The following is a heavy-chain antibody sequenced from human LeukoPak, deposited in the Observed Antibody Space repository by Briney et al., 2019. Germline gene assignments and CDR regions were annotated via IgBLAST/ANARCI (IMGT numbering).Heavy chain of an antibody. CDR2: IYYTGST. Sequence: SETLSLTCTVSGGSISSYYWGWIRQPPGKGLEWIGSIYYTGSTYHNPSLKSRVTISVNTSKNQFSLKLSSVTAADTAVYYCARHILSFGEFDYFDYWGQGTLVTVSS. V-gene: IGHV4-39*07. J-gene: IGHJ4*02. D-gene: IGHD3-10*01. CDR1: GGSISSYY. CDR3: ARHILSFGEFDYFDY.